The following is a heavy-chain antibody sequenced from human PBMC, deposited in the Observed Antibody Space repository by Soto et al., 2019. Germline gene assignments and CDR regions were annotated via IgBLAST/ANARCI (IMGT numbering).Heavy chain of an antibody. D-gene: IGHD3-22*01. CDR1: GYTFITYG. V-gene: IGHV1-18*01. Sequence: QVQLVQSGAEVKKPGASVKVSCKASGYTFITYGVSWVRQAPGQGLDWLGWISTYNGNTRYAERLQGRVTMTTDTTTNTAYMELRNLRSDDTAVYYCARGPTDYYDNSAHYFLDHWGQGTLVTVSS. CDR2: ISTYNGNT. CDR3: ARGPTDYYDNSAHYFLDH. J-gene: IGHJ4*02.